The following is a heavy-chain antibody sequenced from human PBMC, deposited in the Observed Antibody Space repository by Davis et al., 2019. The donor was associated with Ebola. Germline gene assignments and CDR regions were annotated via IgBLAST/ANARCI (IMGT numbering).Heavy chain of an antibody. CDR3: ARDLSEVGWDIVVVPAASPYGMDV. Sequence: ASVKVSCKASGYTFTGYYMHWVRQAPGQGLEWMGWINPNSGGTNYAQKFQGRVTMTRDTSISTAYMELSRLRSDDTAVYYCARDLSEVGWDIVVVPAASPYGMDVWGQGTTVTISS. D-gene: IGHD2-2*01. CDR2: INPNSGGT. CDR1: GYTFTGYY. V-gene: IGHV1-2*02. J-gene: IGHJ6*02.